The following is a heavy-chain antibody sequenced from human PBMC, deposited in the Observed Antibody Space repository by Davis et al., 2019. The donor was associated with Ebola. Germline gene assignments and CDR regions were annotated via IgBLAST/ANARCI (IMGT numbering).Heavy chain of an antibody. Sequence: GGSLRLSCAASGFTFSNAWMSWVRQAPGKGLEWVGRIKSKTDGGTTDYAAPVKGRFTTSRDDSKNTLYLQMNSLKTEDTAVYYCTTHDFWSGGDAFDIWGQGTMVTVSS. CDR3: TTHDFWSGGDAFDI. CDR2: IKSKTDGGTT. V-gene: IGHV3-15*01. CDR1: GFTFSNAW. J-gene: IGHJ3*02. D-gene: IGHD3-3*01.